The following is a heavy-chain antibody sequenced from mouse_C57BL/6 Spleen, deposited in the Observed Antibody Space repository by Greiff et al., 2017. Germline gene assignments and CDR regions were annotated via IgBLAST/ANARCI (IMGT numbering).Heavy chain of an antibody. J-gene: IGHJ2*01. Sequence: EVMLVESGGGLVQPGGSLSLSCAASGFTFTDYYMSWVRQPPGKALEWLGFIRNKANGYTTEYSASVKGRFTISRDNSQRILYLQMTALKAEVHATYFCSRSSPYYCCSCVEYFAYWGQGTTLTVSS. V-gene: IGHV7-3*01. CDR1: GFTFTDYY. CDR3: SRSSPYYCCSCVEYFAY. D-gene: IGHD1-1*01. CDR2: IRNKANGYTT.